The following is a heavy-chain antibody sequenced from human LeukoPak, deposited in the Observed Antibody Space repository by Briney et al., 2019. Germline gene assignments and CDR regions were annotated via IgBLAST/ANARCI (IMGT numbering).Heavy chain of an antibody. CDR3: AKDITQAVADPNFDY. Sequence: GRSLRPSCAASGFTFDDYAMHWVRQAPGKGLEWVSGISWNSGSIGYADSVKGRFTISRDNAKNSLYLQMNSLRAEDTALYYCAKDITQAVADPNFDYWGQGTLVTVSS. CDR1: GFTFDDYA. CDR2: ISWNSGSI. D-gene: IGHD6-19*01. J-gene: IGHJ4*02. V-gene: IGHV3-9*01.